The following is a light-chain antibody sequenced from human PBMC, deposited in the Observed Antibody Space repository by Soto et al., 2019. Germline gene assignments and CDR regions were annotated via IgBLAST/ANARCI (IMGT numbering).Light chain of an antibody. J-gene: IGKJ1*01. CDR3: QQYNSWPRT. CDR1: QSDGSN. CDR2: GAS. V-gene: IGKV3-15*01. Sequence: ELVLTQSPGSLSLSPGERATLSCKTSQSDGSNLAWYQQKPGQAPRLLIYGASTRATGIPARFSGSGSGTEFTLTISSPQSEDFGVYYCQQYNSWPRTFGQGTKVDIK.